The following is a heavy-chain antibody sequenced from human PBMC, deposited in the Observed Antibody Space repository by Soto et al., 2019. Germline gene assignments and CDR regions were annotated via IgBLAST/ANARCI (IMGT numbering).Heavy chain of an antibody. CDR1: GFTFSSYS. CDR3: ARGSSSSWFDFDY. J-gene: IGHJ4*02. D-gene: IGHD6-13*01. CDR2: ISSSSSYI. Sequence: VGSLRLSCAASGFTFSSYSMNWVRQAPGKGLEWVSSISSSSSYIYYADSVKGRFTISRDNAKNSLYLQMNSLRAEDTAVYYCARGSSSSWFDFDYWGQGTLVTVSS. V-gene: IGHV3-21*01.